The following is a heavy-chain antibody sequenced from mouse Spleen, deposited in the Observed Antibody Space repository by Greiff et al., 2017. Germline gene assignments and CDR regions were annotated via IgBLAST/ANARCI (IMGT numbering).Heavy chain of an antibody. V-gene: IGHV14-1*01. CDR2: IDPEDGDT. CDR1: GFNIKDYY. D-gene: IGHD1-1*01. J-gene: IGHJ3*01. CDR3: TTEGSSLAWFAY. Sequence: EVKLMESGAELVRPGASVKLSCTASGFNIKDYYMHWVKQRPEQGLEWIGRIDPEDGDTEYAPKFQGKATMTADTSSNTAYLQLSSLTSEDTAVYYCTTEGSSLAWFAYWGQGTLVTVSA.